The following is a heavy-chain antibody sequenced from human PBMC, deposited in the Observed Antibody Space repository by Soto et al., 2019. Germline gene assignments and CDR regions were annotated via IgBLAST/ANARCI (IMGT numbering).Heavy chain of an antibody. CDR1: GYTFSSYG. D-gene: IGHD3-22*01. Sequence: QAQLVQSGAEVKKPGASVKVSCKASGYTFSSYGISWVRQAPGQGLEWLGGISPYNDDTNYAQKLQGRVTMTTDTSTRTAYMDLRSLRSDDTAVYYCARGGYYDSSGSRNYHYYGMDVWGQGTTVTVSS. CDR3: ARGGYYDSSGSRNYHYYGMDV. V-gene: IGHV1-18*01. J-gene: IGHJ6*02. CDR2: ISPYNDDT.